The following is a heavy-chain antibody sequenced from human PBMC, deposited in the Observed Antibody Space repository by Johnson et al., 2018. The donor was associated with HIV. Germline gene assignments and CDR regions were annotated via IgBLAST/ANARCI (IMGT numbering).Heavy chain of an antibody. CDR1: GFTFSSYA. D-gene: IGHD4-17*01. CDR3: ARGMTTVTNHDAFDI. J-gene: IGHJ3*02. CDR2: ISYDGSNK. V-gene: IGHV3-30-3*01. Sequence: RLSCAASGFTFSSYAMHWVRQAPGKGLEWVAVISYDGSNKYYADSVKGRFTISRDNSKNTLYLQMNSLRAEDTAVYYCARGMTTVTNHDAFDIWGQGTMVTVSS.